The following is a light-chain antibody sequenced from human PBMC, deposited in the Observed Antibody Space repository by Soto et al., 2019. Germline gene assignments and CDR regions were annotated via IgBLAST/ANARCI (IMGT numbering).Light chain of an antibody. V-gene: IGKV1-39*01. CDR2: AAS. Sequence: DIQMTQSPYILSASVGERVTITCRASQSIRSWLAWYQQKPGKAPKLLIFAASSLQSGVPSRFSGSRSGPDFTLTIISLQPEDFATYYCQQSYSSPPTFSQGTKVDIK. J-gene: IGKJ1*01. CDR3: QQSYSSPPT. CDR1: QSIRSW.